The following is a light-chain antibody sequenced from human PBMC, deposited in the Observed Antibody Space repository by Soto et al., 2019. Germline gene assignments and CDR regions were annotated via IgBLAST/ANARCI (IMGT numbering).Light chain of an antibody. J-gene: IGKJ3*01. Sequence: IQLTQSPSSLSASVGDRVTITWRASQGISSYLAWYQQKPGKAPKLLIYAASTLQSGVPSRFSGSGSGTDFTLTISSLQPEDFAIYYCQQLNSYPLFGPGTKVDIK. CDR2: AAS. CDR3: QQLNSYPL. V-gene: IGKV1-9*01. CDR1: QGISSY.